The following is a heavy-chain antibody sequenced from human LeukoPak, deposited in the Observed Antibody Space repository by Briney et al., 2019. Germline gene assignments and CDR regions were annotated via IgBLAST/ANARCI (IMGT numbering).Heavy chain of an antibody. V-gene: IGHV4-59*01. D-gene: IGHD6-13*01. CDR1: GGSISSYY. CDR2: IFYSGST. Sequence: PSETLSLTCTVSGGSISSYYWSWIRQPPGKGLDWIGYIFYSGSTNYNPSLKSRVTISVDTSKNQFSLKLSSVTAADTAVYYCARVYYSNSYDYWYFDLWGRSTLVTVSS. CDR3: ARVYYSNSYDYWYFDL. J-gene: IGHJ2*01.